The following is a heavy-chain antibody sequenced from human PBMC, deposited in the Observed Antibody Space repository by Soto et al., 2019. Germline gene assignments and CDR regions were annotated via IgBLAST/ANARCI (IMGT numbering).Heavy chain of an antibody. CDR2: INDDGSHT. V-gene: IGHV3-74*01. Sequence: EVHLVESGGGLLQPGGSLRLSCAASGFTFSMYWMHWVRQVPGKGPEWVSRINDDGSHTNYADSVKGRFTISRDNAKNTLYLQMNDLRAEDTAVYYCTRGLRSTSTGTGAFWGQGTLVTVSS. CDR3: TRGLRSTSTGTGAF. CDR1: GFTFSMYW. J-gene: IGHJ4*02. D-gene: IGHD1-1*01.